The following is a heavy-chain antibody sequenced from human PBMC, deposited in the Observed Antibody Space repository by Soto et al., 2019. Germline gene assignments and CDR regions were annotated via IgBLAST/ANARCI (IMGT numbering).Heavy chain of an antibody. Sequence: PSETLSLTCTVSGDSMTSGDYSWSWIRQPPGKGLEGLGYIYRTGNTHYSPSLKSRVSISQDRPKNQFSLELTSVTAADTAVYYCARGDYQYSIDYWGQGTLVTVSS. CDR1: GDSMTSGDYS. J-gene: IGHJ4*02. CDR2: IYRTGNT. CDR3: ARGDYQYSIDY. D-gene: IGHD2-2*01. V-gene: IGHV4-30-2*01.